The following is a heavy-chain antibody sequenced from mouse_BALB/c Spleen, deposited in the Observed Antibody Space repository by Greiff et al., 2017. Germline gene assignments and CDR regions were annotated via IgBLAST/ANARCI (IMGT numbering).Heavy chain of an antibody. CDR1: GFNIKDTY. J-gene: IGHJ4*01. Sequence: VQLQQSGAELVKPGASVKLSCTASGFNIKDTYMHWVKQRPEQGLEWIGRIDPANGNTKYDPKFQGKATITADTSSNTAYLQLSSLTSEDTAVYYCASLYYGSSYDAMDYWGQGTSVTVSS. CDR3: ASLYYGSSYDAMDY. CDR2: IDPANGNT. V-gene: IGHV14-3*02. D-gene: IGHD1-1*01.